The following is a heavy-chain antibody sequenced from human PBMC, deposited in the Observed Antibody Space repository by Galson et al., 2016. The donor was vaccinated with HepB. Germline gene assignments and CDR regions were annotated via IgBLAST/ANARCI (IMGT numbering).Heavy chain of an antibody. CDR2: INAANGNA. V-gene: IGHV1-3*01. CDR1: GYIFINFA. CDR3: ARGVANSGFDLFMY. Sequence: SVKVSCKASGYIFINFAIHWVRQAPGQRLEWMGWINAANGNARYSQRFQDRVITSRDTSAGAVYMEMSSLRSEDTAVYYCARGVANSGFDLFMYWGQGTQVTVSS. D-gene: IGHD5-12*01. J-gene: IGHJ4*02.